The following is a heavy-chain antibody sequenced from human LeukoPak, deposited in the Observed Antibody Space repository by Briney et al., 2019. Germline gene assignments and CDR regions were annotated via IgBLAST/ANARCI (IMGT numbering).Heavy chain of an antibody. D-gene: IGHD2-2*03. CDR2: ISGSGGST. V-gene: IGHV3-23*01. CDR3: AKVPWIDYYYGMDV. Sequence: GGSLRLSCAASGFTFSSYAMSWVRQAPGKGLEWVSAISGSGGSTYYADSVKGRFTISRDNSKNTLYLQMNGLRAEDTAVYYCAKVPWIDYYYGMDVWGQGTTVTVAS. CDR1: GFTFSSYA. J-gene: IGHJ6*02.